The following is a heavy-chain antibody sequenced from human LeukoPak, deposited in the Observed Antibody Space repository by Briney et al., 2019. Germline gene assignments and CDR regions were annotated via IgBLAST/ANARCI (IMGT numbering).Heavy chain of an antibody. CDR3: ARDDALGDNALDI. CDR1: GFTFSSYG. V-gene: IGHV3-33*01. D-gene: IGHD3-16*01. CDR2: ILNDGSQE. J-gene: IGHJ3*02. Sequence: GGSLRLSCAVSGFTFSSYGMHWVRQAPGKGLEWVAVILNDGSQEKYADSVKGRFTISRDNSKNTLFPQMNSLRAEDTAVYYCARDDALGDNALDIWGQGTMVTVSS.